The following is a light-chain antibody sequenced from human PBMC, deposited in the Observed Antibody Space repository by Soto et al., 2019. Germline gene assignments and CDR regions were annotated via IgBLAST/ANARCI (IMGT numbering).Light chain of an antibody. Sequence: EVFLTQSPATLSFTPGESATLSCRASQPINTYLGWYQQKSGQSPRLLIYDASNRAADIPARFSASGFGTHFTLTISSLKPEDFGTYYCHHRSNWPPEDTFGQGNKLQI. CDR3: HHRSNWPPEDT. CDR1: QPINTY. CDR2: DAS. V-gene: IGKV3-11*01. J-gene: IGKJ2*01.